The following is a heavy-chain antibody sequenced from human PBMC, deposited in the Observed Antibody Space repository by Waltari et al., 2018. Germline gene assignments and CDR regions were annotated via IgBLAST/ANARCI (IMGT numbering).Heavy chain of an antibody. J-gene: IGHJ6*03. CDR1: GGSFSGYY. V-gene: IGHV4-34*01. CDR2: SNHSGST. CDR3: ARGIGEGDQPLDYYYYYMDV. Sequence: QVQLQQWGAGLLKPSETLSLTCAVYGGSFSGYYWSWIRQPPWKGLEWIGESNHSGSTNYNPSLKSRVTISVDTSKNQFSLKLSSVTAADTAVYYCARGIGEGDQPLDYYYYYMDVWGKGTTVTVSS. D-gene: IGHD3-10*01.